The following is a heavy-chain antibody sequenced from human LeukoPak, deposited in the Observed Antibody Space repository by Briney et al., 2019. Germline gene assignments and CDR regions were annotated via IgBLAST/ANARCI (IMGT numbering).Heavy chain of an antibody. Sequence: GGSLRLSCAASGFTFSSYGMHWVRQAPGKGLEWVAFIRHDGSNKYYADSVKGRFTISRDNSKNTLYLQMNSLRAEDTAVYYCAKDWEGYCSSTSCSPDWSQGTLVTVSS. CDR1: GFTFSSYG. CDR2: IRHDGSNK. CDR3: AKDWEGYCSSTSCSPD. D-gene: IGHD2-2*01. J-gene: IGHJ4*02. V-gene: IGHV3-30*02.